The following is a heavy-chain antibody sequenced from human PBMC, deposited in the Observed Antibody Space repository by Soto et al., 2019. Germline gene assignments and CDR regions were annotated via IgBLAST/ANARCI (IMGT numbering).Heavy chain of an antibody. CDR1: GFTFTSSA. Sequence: ASVKVSCKASGFTFTSSAVQWVRQARGQRLEWIGWIVVGSGNTNYAQKFQERVTITRDMSTSTAYMELSSLRSEDTAVYYCEARTTGYWGGGSRREYWGQGTLVTVSS. CDR2: IVVGSGNT. J-gene: IGHJ4*02. V-gene: IGHV1-58*01. D-gene: IGHD2-15*01. CDR3: EARTTGYWGGGSRREY.